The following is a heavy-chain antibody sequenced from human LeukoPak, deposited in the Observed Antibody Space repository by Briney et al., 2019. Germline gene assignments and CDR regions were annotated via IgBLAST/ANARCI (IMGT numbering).Heavy chain of an antibody. J-gene: IGHJ5*02. CDR2: ISFDKTTK. Sequence: GGSLRLSCEASGFAFGRYAMHWVGKPPGKGLEWVAVISFDKTTKDYGDSVKGRFTISRDNAKNSLYLQMNSLRAEDTAVYYCARVSLLWFGELSDWFDPWGQGTLVTVSS. CDR3: ARVSLLWFGELSDWFDP. D-gene: IGHD3-10*01. CDR1: GFAFGRYA. V-gene: IGHV3-33*01.